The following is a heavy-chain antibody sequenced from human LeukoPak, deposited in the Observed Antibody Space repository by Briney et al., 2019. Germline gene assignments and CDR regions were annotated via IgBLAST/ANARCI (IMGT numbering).Heavy chain of an antibody. J-gene: IGHJ4*02. CDR1: GFSFNTYW. Sequence: GGSLRLSCAASGFSFNTYWMHWVRQAPGKGLVWVSRIYSDGSSTYYADSVKGRFTCSRDNAQNTVYLQMNSLRAEDTAVYYCARGASGYGNFDYWGQGTLVTVSS. CDR2: IYSDGSST. CDR3: ARGASGYGNFDY. D-gene: IGHD5-12*01. V-gene: IGHV3-74*01.